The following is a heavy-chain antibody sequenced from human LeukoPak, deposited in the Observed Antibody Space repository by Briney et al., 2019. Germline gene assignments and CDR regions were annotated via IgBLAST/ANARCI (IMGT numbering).Heavy chain of an antibody. CDR3: ARDHYGGSYWAFYY. CDR2: VHYTGTT. D-gene: IGHD1-26*01. V-gene: IGHV4-59*01. J-gene: IGHJ4*02. Sequence: SETLSLTCTVSGGSISSYYWSWIRQPPGKGLEWIGYVHYTGTTNYNPSLKSRVSISVDTSKNQISLKMISVTATDTAIYFCARDHYGGSYWAFYYWGQGTLVTVSS. CDR1: GGSISSYY.